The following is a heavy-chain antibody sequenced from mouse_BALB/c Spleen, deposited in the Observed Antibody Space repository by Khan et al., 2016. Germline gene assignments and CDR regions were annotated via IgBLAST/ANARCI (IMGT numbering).Heavy chain of an antibody. V-gene: IGHV3-1*02. Sequence: EVQLQESGPDLMKPSQSLSLTCTVTGYSISSGYIWHWIRQFPGNKLEWMAYIHYSGSTNYNPSLKSRISITRDTSKNQFFLQLISVTTEDTATYYCTRGDYYGSGYWGQGTTLTVSS. CDR3: TRGDYYGSGY. CDR1: GYSISSGYI. D-gene: IGHD1-1*01. J-gene: IGHJ2*01. CDR2: IHYSGST.